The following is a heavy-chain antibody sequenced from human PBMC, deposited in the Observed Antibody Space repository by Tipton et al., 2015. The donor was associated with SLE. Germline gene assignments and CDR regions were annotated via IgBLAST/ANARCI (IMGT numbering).Heavy chain of an antibody. CDR2: INHSGRT. CDR3: AREGGSMGNYYYYFYMDV. D-gene: IGHD7-27*01. J-gene: IGHJ6*03. CDR1: GGSFSGYY. Sequence: TLSLTCAVYGGSFSGYYWSWIRQPPGKGLEWIGEINHSGRTNYNPSLKSRVTISVDTSQNQFSLKLSSVTAADTAVYYCAREGGSMGNYYYYFYMDVWGKGTTVTVSS. V-gene: IGHV4-34*01.